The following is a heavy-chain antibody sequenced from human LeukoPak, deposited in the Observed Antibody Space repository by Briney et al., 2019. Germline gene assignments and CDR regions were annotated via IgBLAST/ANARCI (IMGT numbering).Heavy chain of an antibody. CDR3: AKTHYYDSSGVPGDY. CDR1: GFTFSSYG. D-gene: IGHD3-22*01. CDR2: ISHDGSNP. J-gene: IGHJ4*02. V-gene: IGHV3-30*18. Sequence: PGGSLRLSCAASGFTFSSYGMHWVRQAPGKGLEWVAVISHDGSNPYYADSVKGRFTISRDNSKSTLYLQMSSLRAEDTAVYYCAKTHYYDSSGVPGDYWGQGTLVTVSS.